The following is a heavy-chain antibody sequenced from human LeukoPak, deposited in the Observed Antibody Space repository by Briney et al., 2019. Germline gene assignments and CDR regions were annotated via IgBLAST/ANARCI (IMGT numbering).Heavy chain of an antibody. D-gene: IGHD6-13*01. J-gene: IGHJ4*02. V-gene: IGHV3-49*03. CDR1: GFTFGDYA. Sequence: GESLKISCTASGFTFGDYAMSWFRQAPGKGLEWVGFIRSKADGGTTEYAASVKGRFTISRDDSKSIAYLQMNSLKTEDTAVYYCTRHRYSSSWYRGYFDYWGQGTLVTVSS. CDR2: IRSKADGGTT. CDR3: TRHRYSSSWYRGYFDY.